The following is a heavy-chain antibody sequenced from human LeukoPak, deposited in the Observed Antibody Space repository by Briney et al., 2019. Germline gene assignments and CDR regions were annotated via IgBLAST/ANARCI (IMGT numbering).Heavy chain of an antibody. CDR2: IYYSGST. D-gene: IGHD3-22*01. Sequence: SETLSLTCTVSGGSISSYYWSWIRQPPGKGLEWIGYIYYSGSTNYNPSLKSRVTISVDTSKNQFSLKLSSVTAADTAVYYCARGGRYYDSSGHGYWGQGTLVTVSS. CDR1: GGSISSYY. CDR3: ARGGRYYDSSGHGY. J-gene: IGHJ4*02. V-gene: IGHV4-59*12.